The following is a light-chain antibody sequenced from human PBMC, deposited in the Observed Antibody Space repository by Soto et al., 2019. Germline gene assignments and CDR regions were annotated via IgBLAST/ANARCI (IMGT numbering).Light chain of an antibody. CDR3: QQRSNRLPIT. Sequence: ETVLTQSPVTLSLSPGERATLSCRASQSVGSYLAWYQQKPGQAPRLLIYDASSRAPGVPARFSGSGSGTDFTLNISSLAPEDFAVYYCQQRSNRLPITFGQGTRLDIK. V-gene: IGKV3-11*01. J-gene: IGKJ5*01. CDR2: DAS. CDR1: QSVGSY.